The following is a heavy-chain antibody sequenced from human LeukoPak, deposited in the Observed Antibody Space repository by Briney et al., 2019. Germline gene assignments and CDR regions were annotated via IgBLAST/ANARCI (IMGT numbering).Heavy chain of an antibody. CDR3: ARATGHYDILTGYLPIDAFDI. V-gene: IGHV1-2*02. J-gene: IGHJ3*02. D-gene: IGHD3-9*01. CDR2: INPNSGGT. Sequence: ASVKVSCKVSGYTVTELSMHWVRQSPGKGLEWMGWINPNSGGTNYAQKFQGRVTMTRDTSISTAYMELSRLRSDDTAVYYCARATGHYDILTGYLPIDAFDIWGQGTMVTVSS. CDR1: GYTVTELS.